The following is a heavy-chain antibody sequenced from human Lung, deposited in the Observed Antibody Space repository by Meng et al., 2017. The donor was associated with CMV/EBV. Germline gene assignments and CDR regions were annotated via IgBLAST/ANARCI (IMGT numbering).Heavy chain of an antibody. J-gene: IGHJ5*02. Sequence: GSLRLXCTVSGGSVSSGSYYWSWIRQPPGKGLEWIGYVHYSGSTNYNPSLKSRVTISLDTSKNQFSLRLSSVTAADTAVYFCARFLDSWFYFDPWAQGTXVTVSS. D-gene: IGHD6-13*01. V-gene: IGHV4-61*01. CDR1: GGSVSSGSYY. CDR3: ARFLDSWFYFDP. CDR2: VHYSGST.